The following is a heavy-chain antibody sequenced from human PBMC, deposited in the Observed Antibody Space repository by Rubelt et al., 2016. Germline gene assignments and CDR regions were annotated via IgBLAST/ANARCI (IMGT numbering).Heavy chain of an antibody. V-gene: IGHV3-30*04. Sequence: QVQLVESGGGVVQPGRSQRLSCVVSGFSFSSHAMHWVRQAPGKGLEWVATISYDGSNKYYADSVKGRFTMSRDNSKNTKYLRMNSLRAEDTAVYNYARGYRSSWDLFDYWGQGTLVTVSS. J-gene: IGHJ4*02. CDR2: ISYDGSNK. CDR3: ARGYRSSWDLFDY. CDR1: GFSFSSHA. D-gene: IGHD6-13*01.